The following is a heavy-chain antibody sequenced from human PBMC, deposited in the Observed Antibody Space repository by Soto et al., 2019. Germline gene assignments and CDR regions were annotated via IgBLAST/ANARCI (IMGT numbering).Heavy chain of an antibody. J-gene: IGHJ5*02. CDR2: IYWNDEK. Sequence: QITLKESGPTLVQPTQTLTLTCSFSGFSLTTGVGVGWIRQPPGKALEWLAIIYWNDEKLYNPSLKTRLTITKDTSKNQVVLTVTDMDPVDTATYYCAHRVNMARGPYNYFVPWAQGTLVTVSS. D-gene: IGHD3-10*01. V-gene: IGHV2-5*01. CDR3: AHRVNMARGPYNYFVP. CDR1: GFSLTTGVG.